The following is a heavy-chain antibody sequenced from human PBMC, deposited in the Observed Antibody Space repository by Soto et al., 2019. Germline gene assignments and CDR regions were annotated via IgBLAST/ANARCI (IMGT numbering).Heavy chain of an antibody. D-gene: IGHD4-17*01. CDR2: IYPGNSDA. J-gene: IGHJ5*02. CDR1: GYNFATYW. CDR3: ARHGFYGDYASNYFDP. V-gene: IGHV5-51*01. Sequence: GESLKISCQASGYNFATYWIAWVRQMPGKGLEYMGIIYPGNSDARYSPSFQGQVTFSADKSISTAYLHWSSLKTSDTAMYYCARHGFYGDYASNYFDPWGQGTLVTVSS.